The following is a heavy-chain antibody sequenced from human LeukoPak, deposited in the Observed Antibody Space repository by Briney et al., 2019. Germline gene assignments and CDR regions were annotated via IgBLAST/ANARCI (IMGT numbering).Heavy chain of an antibody. CDR1: GGSISNGGYF. CDR3: ARDSSGHAVDY. V-gene: IGHV4-30-2*01. D-gene: IGHD6-19*01. CDR2: ILHSGST. Sequence: PSETLFLTCTVSGGSISNGGYFWSWIRQPPGKGLEWLGYILHSGSTYYNPSLKSRVSISVDRSKNQFSLRLSSVTAADTAVYHCARDSSGHAVDYWGQGTLVTVSS. J-gene: IGHJ4*02.